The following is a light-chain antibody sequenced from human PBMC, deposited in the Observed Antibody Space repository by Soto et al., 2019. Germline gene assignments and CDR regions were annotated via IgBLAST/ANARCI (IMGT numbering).Light chain of an antibody. CDR1: RSVLYSSNNKNY. J-gene: IGKJ2*01. CDR3: QQYYSLPYT. CDR2: WAS. V-gene: IGKV4-1*01. Sequence: DIVMTQSPDSLAVSLDERATVNCKSSRSVLYSSNNKNYLAWYQRKPGQPPKLLIYWASTRESGVPDRFSGSGSGTDFTLTISSLQAEDVAVYYCQQYYSLPYTFGQGTKLEIK.